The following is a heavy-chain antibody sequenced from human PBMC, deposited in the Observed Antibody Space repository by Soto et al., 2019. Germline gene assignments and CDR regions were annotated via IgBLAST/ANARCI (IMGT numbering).Heavy chain of an antibody. D-gene: IGHD1-26*01. CDR1: GFTFSTYG. V-gene: IGHV3-33*01. CDR2: IWDDGSNK. J-gene: IGHJ4*02. CDR3: ARREGYYFDS. Sequence: QVQLVESGGGVVQPGRSLRLSCAASGFTFSTYGMHWVRQAPGKGLEWVAIIWDDGSNKYYADSVKGRFTISKDISKSTRYLQMNSLRAEYTAVYYCARREGYYFDSWGQGTLVTVSS.